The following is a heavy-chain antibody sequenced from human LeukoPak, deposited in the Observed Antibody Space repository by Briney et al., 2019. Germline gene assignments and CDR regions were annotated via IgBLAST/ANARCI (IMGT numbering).Heavy chain of an antibody. CDR2: FDPEDGET. J-gene: IGHJ4*02. CDR1: GDSFGTYG. Sequence: ASVKVSCKASGDSFGTYGITWVRQALGQGLEWMGGFDPEDGETIYAQKFQGRVTMTEDTSTDTAYMELSSLRSEDTAVYYCATSPGSGSPYLFDYWGQGTLVTVSS. CDR3: ATSPGSGSPYLFDY. D-gene: IGHD3-10*01. V-gene: IGHV1-24*01.